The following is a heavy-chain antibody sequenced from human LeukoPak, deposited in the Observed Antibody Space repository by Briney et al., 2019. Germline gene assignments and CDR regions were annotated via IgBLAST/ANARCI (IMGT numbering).Heavy chain of an antibody. D-gene: IGHD2-15*01. CDR3: ARTLSGGSCYVG. J-gene: IGHJ4*02. Sequence: SVKVSCKASGGTFSSYAISWVRQAPGQGLEWMGGIIPIFGTANYAQRFQGRVTITADESTSTAYMELSSLRSEDTAVYYCARTLSGGSCYVGWGQGTLVSVSS. V-gene: IGHV1-69*13. CDR2: IIPIFGTA. CDR1: GGTFSSYA.